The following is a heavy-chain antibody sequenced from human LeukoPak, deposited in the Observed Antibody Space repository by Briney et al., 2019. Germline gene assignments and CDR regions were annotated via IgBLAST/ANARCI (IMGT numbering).Heavy chain of an antibody. V-gene: IGHV3-74*01. CDR1: GFTFSSYW. CDR3: ARGVGYCSSTSCYWWFDP. D-gene: IGHD2-2*01. CDR2: INSDGSST. J-gene: IGHJ5*02. Sequence: GGSLRLSCVASGFTFSSYWMHWVRQAPGKGLVWVSRINSDGSSTSYADSVKGRFNISRDNAKNTLYLQMNSLRAEDTAVYYCARGVGYCSSTSCYWWFDPWGQGTLVTVSS.